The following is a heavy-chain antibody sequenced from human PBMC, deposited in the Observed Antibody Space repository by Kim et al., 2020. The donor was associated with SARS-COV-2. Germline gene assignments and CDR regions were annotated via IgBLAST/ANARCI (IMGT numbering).Heavy chain of an antibody. Sequence: GGSLRLSCAASGFTFDDYAMHWVRQAPGKGLEWVSGISWNSGSIGYADSVKGRFTISRDNAKNSLYLQMNSLRAEDTALYYCAKDAGGEARSGTTGAFDIWGQGTMVTVSS. CDR1: GFTFDDYA. D-gene: IGHD1-1*01. CDR2: ISWNSGSI. CDR3: AKDAGGEARSGTTGAFDI. J-gene: IGHJ3*02. V-gene: IGHV3-9*01.